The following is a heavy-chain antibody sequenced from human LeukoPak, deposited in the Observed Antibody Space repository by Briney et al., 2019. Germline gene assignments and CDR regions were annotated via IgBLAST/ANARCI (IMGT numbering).Heavy chain of an antibody. J-gene: IGHJ4*02. V-gene: IGHV4-31*03. CDR1: GGSIRSGGYY. CDR2: IYYSGST. Sequence: SQTLSLTCTVSGGSIRSGGYYWSWIRQHPGKGLEWIGYIYYSGSTYYNPSLKSRVTISVDTSKNQFSLKLSSVTAADTAVYYCARVNYYDSSGYYYQPYYFDYWGQGTLVTVSS. CDR3: ARVNYYDSSGYYYQPYYFDY. D-gene: IGHD3-22*01.